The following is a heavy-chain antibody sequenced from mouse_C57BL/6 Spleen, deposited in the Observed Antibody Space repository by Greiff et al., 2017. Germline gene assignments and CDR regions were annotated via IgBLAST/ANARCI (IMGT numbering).Heavy chain of an antibody. CDR1: GYTFTSYW. CDR3: ARDGGWLLPAWFAY. D-gene: IGHD2-3*01. Sequence: QVQLQQPGTELVKPGASVKLSCKASGYTFTSYWMHWVKQRPGQGLEWIGNINPSNGGTNYNEKFKSKATLTVDKSSSTAYMQRSSLTSEDSAVYYCARDGGWLLPAWFAYWGQGTLVTVSA. V-gene: IGHV1-53*01. CDR2: INPSNGGT. J-gene: IGHJ3*01.